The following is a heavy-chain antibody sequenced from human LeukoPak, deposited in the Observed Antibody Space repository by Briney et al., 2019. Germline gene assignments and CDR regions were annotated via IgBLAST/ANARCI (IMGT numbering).Heavy chain of an antibody. D-gene: IGHD4-23*01. CDR3: ARRGDGGRSFDY. J-gene: IGHJ4*02. Sequence: GGSLRLSCAASGFTVSSSYMNWVRQAPGKGLEWVSLIYSGGTTYYADSVKGRFTISRDNSKNTLYLQMNSLRAEDTAVYYCARRGDGGRSFDYWGQGTLVTVSS. CDR1: GFTVSSSY. V-gene: IGHV3-53*01. CDR2: IYSGGTT.